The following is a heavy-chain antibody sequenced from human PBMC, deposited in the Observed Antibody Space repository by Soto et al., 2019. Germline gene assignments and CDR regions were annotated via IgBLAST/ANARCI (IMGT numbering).Heavy chain of an antibody. CDR1: GFTFSTHA. D-gene: IGHD2-2*01. V-gene: IGHV3-23*01. Sequence: EVQLLESGGGLVQPGGSLRLSCVASGFTFSTHAMSWVRQAPGKGVEWVSTFSGSGGNIYYAESVKGRLTISRDDSKNTLYLQMNSLRVEDTAVYYCAKDPPWTVGPLAMDVWGQGTTVTVSS. CDR3: AKDPPWTVGPLAMDV. J-gene: IGHJ6*02. CDR2: FSGSGGNI.